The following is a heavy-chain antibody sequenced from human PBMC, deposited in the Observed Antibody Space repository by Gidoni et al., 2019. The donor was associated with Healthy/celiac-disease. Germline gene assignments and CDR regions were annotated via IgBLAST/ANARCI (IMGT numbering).Heavy chain of an antibody. CDR2: INPNSGGT. J-gene: IGHJ3*02. CDR3: ATAYCGGDCYSGGDAFDI. V-gene: IGHV1-2*04. D-gene: IGHD2-21*01. Sequence: QVQLVQSGAEAKKPGASVKVSCMASGYTFTGYYTHWVRQAPGQGLEWMGWINPNSGGTNYAQKFQGWVTMTRDTSISTAYMELSRLRSDDTAVYYCATAYCGGDCYSGGDAFDIWGQGTMVTVSS. CDR1: GYTFTGYY.